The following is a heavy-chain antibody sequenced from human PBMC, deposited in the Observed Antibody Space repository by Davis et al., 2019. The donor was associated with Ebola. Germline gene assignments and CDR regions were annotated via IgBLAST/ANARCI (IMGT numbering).Heavy chain of an antibody. J-gene: IGHJ4*02. D-gene: IGHD5-18*01. CDR2: IYSGGST. CDR3: ARWTYSYGSIDY. Sequence: GESLKISCAASGFTFSSYWMSWVRQAPGKGLEWVSVIYSGGSTYYADSVKGRFTISRDNSKNTLYLQMNSLRAEDTAVYYCARWTYSYGSIDYWGQGTLVTVSS. CDR1: GFTFSSYW. V-gene: IGHV3-53*01.